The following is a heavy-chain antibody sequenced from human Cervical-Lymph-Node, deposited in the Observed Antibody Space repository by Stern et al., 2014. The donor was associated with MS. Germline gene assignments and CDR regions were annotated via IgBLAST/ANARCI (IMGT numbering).Heavy chain of an antibody. CDR2: RYWDDEK. CDR3: AFMSTTVAGAWAS. V-gene: IGHV2-5*02. Sequence: QITLKESGPALVNPTETLTLTCTFSGVSLTKSGVGVGCLRQPPGKDLEWLARRYWDDEKRYSPSLRNRLTITKDSSKNQVVLTMTNMDPVNTGTYFCAFMSTTVAGAWASWGQGALVSVSS. D-gene: IGHD5/OR15-5a*01. J-gene: IGHJ5*02. CDR1: GVSLTKSGVG.